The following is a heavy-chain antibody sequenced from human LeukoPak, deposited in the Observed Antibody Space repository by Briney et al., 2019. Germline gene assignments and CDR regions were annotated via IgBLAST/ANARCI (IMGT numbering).Heavy chain of an antibody. D-gene: IGHD4-17*01. CDR1: GLTFISYG. J-gene: IGHJ4*02. CDR3: ARANGDYDSELDY. CDR2: ISVSGGGT. Sequence: GGSLRLSCAASGLTFISYGMSWVGQAPGKGLEWVSGISVSGGGTYYADSVKARFTISRDNSKNILYLQMNSLRAEDTAVYYCARANGDYDSELDYWGQGTLVTVSS. V-gene: IGHV3-23*01.